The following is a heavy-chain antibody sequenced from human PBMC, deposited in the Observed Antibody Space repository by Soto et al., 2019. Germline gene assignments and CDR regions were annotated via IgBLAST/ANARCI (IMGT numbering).Heavy chain of an antibody. D-gene: IGHD2-2*01. CDR3: ARCSSTSCYHFDY. CDR2: IIPIFGTA. CDR1: GGTFSSYA. J-gene: IGHJ4*02. Sequence: ASVKVSCKASGGTFSSYASSWGRQAPGQGLEWMGGIIPIFGTANYAQKFQGRVTITADESTSTAYMELSSLRSEDTAVYYCARCSSTSCYHFDYWGQGTLVTVSS. V-gene: IGHV1-69*13.